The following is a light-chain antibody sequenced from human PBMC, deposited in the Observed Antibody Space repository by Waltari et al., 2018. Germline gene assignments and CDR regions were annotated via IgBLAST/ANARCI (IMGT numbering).Light chain of an antibody. CDR2: YDD. CDR1: SSNIGHHA. Sequence: QSVLTQPPSVSEAPRQRVTISCSGSSSNIGHHAVNWYQHRPGKAPKLLIYYDDLLSSVVFDRFAGSKYGPSASLAISGLQSEDEADYYCAAWDDSLNGWLFGGGTKLTVL. J-gene: IGLJ3*02. V-gene: IGLV1-36*01. CDR3: AAWDDSLNGWL.